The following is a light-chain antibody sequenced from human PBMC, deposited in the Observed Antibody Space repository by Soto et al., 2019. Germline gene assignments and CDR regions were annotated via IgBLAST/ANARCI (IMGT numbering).Light chain of an antibody. CDR3: AAWDDSLSGLV. CDR2: RNN. CDR1: NSNIGINY. V-gene: IGLV1-47*01. J-gene: IGLJ2*01. Sequence: QSVLAQPPSASGTPGQRVTISCSGSNSNIGINYVYWYQQLPGTAPKLLIYRNNQRPSGVPDRFSGSKSGTSASLAISGLRSEDEAEYHCAAWDDSLSGLVFGGGTKLTVL.